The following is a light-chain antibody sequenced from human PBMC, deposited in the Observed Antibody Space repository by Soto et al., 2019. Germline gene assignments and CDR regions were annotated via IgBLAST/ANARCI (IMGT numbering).Light chain of an antibody. Sequence: DIVMTQTPLSLPVTPGEPASISCRSSQSLLDSDDGNTYLDWYLQKPGQSPQLLIYTVSSRASGVPDRFSGSGSGTDFTQKISRVEAEDVGVYYCVQRIQFPLTFGGGTKVEIK. V-gene: IGKV2-40*01. CDR1: QSLLDSDDGNTY. J-gene: IGKJ4*01. CDR2: TVS. CDR3: VQRIQFPLT.